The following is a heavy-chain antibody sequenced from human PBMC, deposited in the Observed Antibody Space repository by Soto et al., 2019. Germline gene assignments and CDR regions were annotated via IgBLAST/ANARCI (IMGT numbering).Heavy chain of an antibody. Sequence: GGSLRLSCAASGFTFSDYYMSWIRQAPGKGLEWVSYISSSGSTIYYADSVKGRFTISRDNAKNSLYLQMNSLRAEDTAVYYCARDRHDFWSGYSKTFDYWGQGTLVTVSS. V-gene: IGHV3-11*01. CDR1: GFTFSDYY. CDR3: ARDRHDFWSGYSKTFDY. D-gene: IGHD3-3*01. CDR2: ISSSGSTI. J-gene: IGHJ4*02.